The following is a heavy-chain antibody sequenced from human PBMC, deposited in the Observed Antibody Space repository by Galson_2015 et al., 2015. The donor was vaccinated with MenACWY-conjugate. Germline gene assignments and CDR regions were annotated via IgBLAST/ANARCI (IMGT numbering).Heavy chain of an antibody. Sequence: SLRLSCAASGFTFGDYGMSWFRQAPGKGLEWVGVIRSKLYGGTPEYAASVKGRFTISRDDLKSIAYLQMNSLKAEDTAVYYCSRDYGISGWNYFYAMDVWGQGTAVTVSS. CDR1: GFTFGDYG. CDR3: SRDYGISGWNYFYAMDV. D-gene: IGHD6-25*01. J-gene: IGHJ6*02. V-gene: IGHV3-49*03. CDR2: IRSKLYGGTP.